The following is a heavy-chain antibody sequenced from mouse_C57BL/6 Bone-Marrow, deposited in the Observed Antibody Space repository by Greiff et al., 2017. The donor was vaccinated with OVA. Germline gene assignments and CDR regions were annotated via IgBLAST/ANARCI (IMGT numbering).Heavy chain of an antibody. D-gene: IGHD2-1*01. CDR1: GFTFTDYY. CDR2: IRNKANGYTT. CDR3: ARSIYDDSYLDV. V-gene: IGHV7-3*01. J-gene: IGHJ1*03. Sequence: DVMLVESGGGLVQPGGSLSLSCAASGFTFTDYYMSWVRQPPGKALEWLGFIRNKANGYTTEYSASVKGRFTISRDNSQSILYLQMNGLRAEDSATYYCARSIYDDSYLDVWGTGTTVTVSS.